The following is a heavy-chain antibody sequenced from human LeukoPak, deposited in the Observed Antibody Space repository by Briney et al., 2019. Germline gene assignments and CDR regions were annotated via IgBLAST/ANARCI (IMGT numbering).Heavy chain of an antibody. J-gene: IGHJ4*02. CDR1: GYTFTGYY. CDR3: ARDYDILTGYSSQLY. D-gene: IGHD3-9*01. V-gene: IGHV1-2*02. Sequence: ASVKVSCKASGYTFTGYYMHWVRQAPGQGLEWMGWINPNSGGTNYAQKFQGRVTMTRDTSISTAYMELSRLRSDDTAVYYCARDYDILTGYSSQLYWGQGTLVTVSS. CDR2: INPNSGGT.